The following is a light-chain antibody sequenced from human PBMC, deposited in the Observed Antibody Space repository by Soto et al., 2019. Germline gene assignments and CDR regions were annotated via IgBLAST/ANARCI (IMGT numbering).Light chain of an antibody. CDR2: GNS. V-gene: IGLV1-40*01. CDR3: APWDDTLKRYV. J-gene: IGLJ1*01. Sequence: QSVLTQPPSVSGAPGQRVTISCTGSSSNIGAGYDVHWYQQLPGTAPKLLIYGNSNRPSGVPDRFSGSKSGTSASLAISGLQSEDESDYYCAPWDDTLKRYVFGTGTKLTVL. CDR1: SSNIGAGYD.